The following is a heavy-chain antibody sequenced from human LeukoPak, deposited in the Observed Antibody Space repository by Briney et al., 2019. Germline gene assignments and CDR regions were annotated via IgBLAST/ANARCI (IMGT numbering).Heavy chain of an antibody. CDR2: ISAYNGNT. V-gene: IGHV1-18*01. J-gene: IGHJ4*02. Sequence: ASVKVSCKASGYTFTSYGISWVRQAPGQGLEWMGWISAYNGNTNYAQKLQGRVTMTTDTSTSTAYMELRSLRSDDTAVYYCARILTESGYCSSTSCYDYWGQGTLVTVSS. CDR1: GYTFTSYG. D-gene: IGHD2-2*01. CDR3: ARILTESGYCSSTSCYDY.